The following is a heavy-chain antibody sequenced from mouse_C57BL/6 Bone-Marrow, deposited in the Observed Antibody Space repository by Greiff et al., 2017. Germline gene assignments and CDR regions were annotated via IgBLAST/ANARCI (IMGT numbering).Heavy chain of an antibody. D-gene: IGHD2-4*01. V-gene: IGHV14-4*01. J-gene: IGHJ4*01. CDR1: GFNIKDDY. Sequence: EVQGVESGAELVRPGASVKLSCTASGFNIKDDYMHWVKQRPEQGLEWIGWIDPENGDTEYASKFQGKATITADTSSNTAYQQLSSLTSEDTAVYYCTTCEVYYDYDGAMDYWGQGTSVTVSS. CDR3: TTCEVYYDYDGAMDY. CDR2: IDPENGDT.